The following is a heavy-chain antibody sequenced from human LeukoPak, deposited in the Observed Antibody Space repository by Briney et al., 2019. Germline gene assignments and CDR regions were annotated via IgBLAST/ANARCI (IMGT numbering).Heavy chain of an antibody. D-gene: IGHD3-16*02. CDR3: ARAQGAYDYVWGSYRAYYFDY. J-gene: IGHJ4*02. CDR1: GGSFSGYY. V-gene: IGHV4-34*01. Sequence: SETLSLTCAVYGGSFSGYYWSWIRQPPGKGLEWIGEINHSGSTNYNPSLKSRVTISVDKSKNQFSLKLSSVTAADTAVYYCARAQGAYDYVWGSYRAYYFDYWGQGTLVTVSS. CDR2: INHSGST.